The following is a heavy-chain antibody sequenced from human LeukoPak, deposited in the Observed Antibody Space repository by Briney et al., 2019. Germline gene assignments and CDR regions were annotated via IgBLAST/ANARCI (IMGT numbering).Heavy chain of an antibody. CDR1: GGSFSGYY. J-gene: IGHJ5*02. CDR3: ARFNYYDSSGYPTNWFDP. Sequence: SETLSLTCAVYGGSFSGYYGSWIRQPPGKGLEWIGEISHSGSTSYNPSLKSRVTISVDTSKNQFSLKLSSVTAADTAVYYCARFNYYDSSGYPTNWFDPWGQGTLVTVSS. V-gene: IGHV4-34*01. CDR2: ISHSGST. D-gene: IGHD3-22*01.